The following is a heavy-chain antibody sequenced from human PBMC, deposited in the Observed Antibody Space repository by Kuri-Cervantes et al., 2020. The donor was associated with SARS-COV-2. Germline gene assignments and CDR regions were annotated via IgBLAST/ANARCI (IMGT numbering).Heavy chain of an antibody. CDR3: AKARYYS. V-gene: IGHV3-23*01. J-gene: IGHJ6*02. CDR2: ISGSGGST. D-gene: IGHD3-10*01. Sequence: GESLKISCAASGFTVSSNYMSWVRQAPGKGLEWVSAISGSGGSTYYADSVKGRFTISRDNSKNTLYLQMNSLRAEDTAVYYCAKARYYSWGQGTTVTVSS. CDR1: GFTVSSNY.